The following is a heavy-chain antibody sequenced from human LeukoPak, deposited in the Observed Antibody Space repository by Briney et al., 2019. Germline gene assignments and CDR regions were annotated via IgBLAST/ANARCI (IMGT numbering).Heavy chain of an antibody. V-gene: IGHV1-18*01. CDR2: ISAYNGNT. CDR1: GYTFTSYG. J-gene: IGHJ4*02. Sequence: GASVKVSCKASGYTFTSYGISWVRQAPGQGHEWMGWISAYNGNTNYAQKLQGRVTMTTDTSTSTAYMELRSLRSDDTAVYYCARHYSSGWYTGHYFDYWGQGTLVTVSS. D-gene: IGHD6-19*01. CDR3: ARHYSSGWYTGHYFDY.